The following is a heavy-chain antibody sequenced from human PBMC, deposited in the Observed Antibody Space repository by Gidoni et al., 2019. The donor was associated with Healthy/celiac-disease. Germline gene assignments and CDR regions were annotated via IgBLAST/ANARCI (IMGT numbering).Heavy chain of an antibody. D-gene: IGHD3-3*01. CDR2: IRSKAYGGTT. V-gene: IGHV3-49*04. CDR3: TRDQDTYYDFWTPWGSGAFDI. CDR1: GFTFGDYA. J-gene: IGHJ3*02. Sequence: EVQLVESGGGLVQPGRSLRLSCTASGFTFGDYAMSWVRQAPGKGLEWVGFIRSKAYGGTTEYAASVKGRFTISRDDSKSIAYLQMNSLKTEDTAVYYCTRDQDTYYDFWTPWGSGAFDIWGQGTMVTVSS.